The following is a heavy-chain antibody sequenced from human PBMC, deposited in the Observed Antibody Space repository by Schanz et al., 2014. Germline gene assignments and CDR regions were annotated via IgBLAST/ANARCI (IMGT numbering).Heavy chain of an antibody. D-gene: IGHD2-8*02. CDR3: ARVGGGILTSWYSLDS. CDR1: GGSISSHF. V-gene: IGHV4-59*11. Sequence: QVQLQESGPGLVKPSETLSLTCTVSGGSISSHFWSWIRQPPGKGLEWIGYMYHSGSSNYNPSLKRRVIISVDTSKNQFPLKMTSLTAADTAVYFCARVGGGILTSWYSLDSWGQGTLVTVSS. J-gene: IGHJ4*02. CDR2: MYHSGSS.